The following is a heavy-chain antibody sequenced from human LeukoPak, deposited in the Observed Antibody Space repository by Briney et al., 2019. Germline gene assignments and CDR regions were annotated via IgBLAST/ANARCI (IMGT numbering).Heavy chain of an antibody. CDR3: ARRGYSNYVPFDY. J-gene: IGHJ4*02. Sequence: GESLKISCKGSGCSFTDYWIGWVRQMPGKGLKWMGIIYPGDSDTTYSPSFQGQVTISADRSISTAYLQWSSLKASDTAMYYCARRGYSNYVPFDYWGQGTLVTVSS. V-gene: IGHV5-51*01. CDR1: GCSFTDYW. CDR2: IYPGDSDT. D-gene: IGHD4-11*01.